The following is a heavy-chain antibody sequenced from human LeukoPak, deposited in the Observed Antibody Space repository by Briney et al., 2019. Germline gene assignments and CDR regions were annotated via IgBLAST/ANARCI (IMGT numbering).Heavy chain of an antibody. J-gene: IGHJ4*02. Sequence: TGGSLRLSCTASGFTFSSHAMSWVRQAPGKGLEWVLGISTGGGTTYYADSVEGRFTISRDNSKNTLYLQMNSLTAEDTAVYYCAKDWAYGDYPLNYWGQGTLVTVSS. CDR1: GFTFSSHA. CDR2: ISTGGGTT. D-gene: IGHD4-17*01. V-gene: IGHV3-23*01. CDR3: AKDWAYGDYPLNY.